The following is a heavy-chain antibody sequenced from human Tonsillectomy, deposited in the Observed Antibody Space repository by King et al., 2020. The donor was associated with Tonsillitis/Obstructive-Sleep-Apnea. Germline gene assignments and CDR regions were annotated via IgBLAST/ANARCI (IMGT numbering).Heavy chain of an antibody. V-gene: IGHV4-34*01. CDR3: AEGYCSSTSCYVGY. Sequence: VQLQQWGAGLLKPSETLSLTCAVYGGSFSGYYWNWIRQPPGKGLEWIVEINHSGSTNYNPSLKSRVTISVDTSKNQFSLKVSSVTAADTAVYYCAEGYCSSTSCYVGYWGQGTLVTVSS. CDR2: INHSGST. J-gene: IGHJ4*02. D-gene: IGHD2-2*01. CDR1: GGSFSGYY.